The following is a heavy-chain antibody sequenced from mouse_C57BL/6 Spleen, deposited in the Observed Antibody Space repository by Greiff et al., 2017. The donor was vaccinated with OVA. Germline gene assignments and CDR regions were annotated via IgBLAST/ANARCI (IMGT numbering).Heavy chain of an antibody. D-gene: IGHD2-4*01. V-gene: IGHV3-6*01. CDR3: ESYDYDGGGYAMDY. Sequence: EVQRVESGPGLVKPSQSLSLTCSVSGYSITSGYYWNWIRQFPGNQLEWMGYISYDGSNNYNPSLKNRIPITLDTSKNQFFLKLNSVTTEDTATYYCESYDYDGGGYAMDYWGQGTSVTVSS. J-gene: IGHJ4*01. CDR2: ISYDGSN. CDR1: GYSITSGYY.